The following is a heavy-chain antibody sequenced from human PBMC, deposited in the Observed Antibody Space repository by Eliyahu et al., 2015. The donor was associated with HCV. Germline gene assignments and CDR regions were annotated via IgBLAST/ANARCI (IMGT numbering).Heavy chain of an antibody. D-gene: IGHD3-22*01. CDR2: AYYRSKWYN. V-gene: IGHV6-1*01. Sequence: QVQLQQSGPGLVKPSQTLSLTCAISGDSVSSXSAAWNWIRQSPSRGLEWLGRAYYRSKWYNDYAISVKSRITINPDTSKNQFSLQLNSVTPEDTAVYYCARAAIYYDSSGLPEGLYYYGMDVWGQGTTVTVSS. CDR3: ARAAIYYDSSGLPEGLYYYGMDV. CDR1: GDSVSSXSAA. J-gene: IGHJ6*02.